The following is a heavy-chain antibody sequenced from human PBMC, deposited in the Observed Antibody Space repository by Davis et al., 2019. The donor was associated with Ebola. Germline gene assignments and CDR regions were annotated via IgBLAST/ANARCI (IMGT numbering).Heavy chain of an antibody. J-gene: IGHJ3*02. V-gene: IGHV3-30-3*01. Sequence: GESLKISCAASGFMFSGYAMHWVRQAPGKGLEWVAVISLDGTNKYYADSVKGRFTISRDNSKNTLYLQVNSLGAEDTAVYYCARTLERSGHHYDPSDIWGQGTMVTVSS. CDR1: GFMFSGYA. CDR3: ARTLERSGHHYDPSDI. CDR2: ISLDGTNK. D-gene: IGHD3-22*01.